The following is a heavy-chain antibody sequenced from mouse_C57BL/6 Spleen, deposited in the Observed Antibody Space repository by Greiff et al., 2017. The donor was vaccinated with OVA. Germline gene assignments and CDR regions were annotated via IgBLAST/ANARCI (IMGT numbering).Heavy chain of an antibody. CDR2: INPSNGGT. CDR3: ARGDLWGGGYFGY. CDR1: GYTFTSYW. Sequence: VQLQQPGTELVKPGASVKLSCKASGYTFTSYWMHWVKQRPGQGLEWIGNINPSNGGTNYNEKFKSKATLTVDKSSSTAYMQLSSLTPEDSAVYYCARGDLWGGGYFGYWGQGTTLTVSS. V-gene: IGHV1-53*01. D-gene: IGHD6-1*01. J-gene: IGHJ2*01.